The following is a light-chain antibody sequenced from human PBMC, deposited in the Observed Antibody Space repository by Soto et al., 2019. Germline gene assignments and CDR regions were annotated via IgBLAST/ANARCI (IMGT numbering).Light chain of an antibody. CDR3: QQYYSMPFT. Sequence: ENVLTLSPGTLSLSPGERATVYCRASQRITDRYSAWYEQRPGQAPRLLXYGASWXVTVVPDRFSGSGSGTDFTLTISRLEPEDSAVYYCQQYYSMPFTFGGGAKVDIK. CDR1: QRITDRY. V-gene: IGKV3-20*01. J-gene: IGKJ4*01. CDR2: GAS.